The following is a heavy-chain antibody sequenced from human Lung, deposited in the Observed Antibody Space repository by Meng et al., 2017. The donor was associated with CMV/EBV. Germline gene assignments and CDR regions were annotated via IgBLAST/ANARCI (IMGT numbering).Heavy chain of an antibody. Sequence: ASVKVSXRASGYTFTSYYMHWVRQAPGQGLEWMGRINPSGGSTSYAQKFQGRVTMTRDTSTSTVYMELSSLRSEDTAVYYCARVGPAAGTGFFDYWGQGTLVTVSS. J-gene: IGHJ4*02. CDR2: INPSGGST. CDR1: GYTFTSYY. CDR3: ARVGPAAGTGFFDY. V-gene: IGHV1-46*01. D-gene: IGHD6-13*01.